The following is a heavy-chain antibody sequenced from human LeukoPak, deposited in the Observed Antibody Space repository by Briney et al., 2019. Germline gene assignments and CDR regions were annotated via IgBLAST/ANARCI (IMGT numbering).Heavy chain of an antibody. Sequence: PGGSLRLSCAASGFTFSGYDMTWARQTPGKGLEWVALISRSGGTTYYADSVKGRFTISIDNSKNTLYLQMNSLRAEDTAEYYCAKRGGTESFYYYYYMDVSGKGTTVTVAS. J-gene: IGHJ6*03. D-gene: IGHD2-15*01. CDR2: ISRSGGTT. CDR1: GFTFSGYD. CDR3: AKRGGTESFYYYYYMDV. V-gene: IGHV3-23*01.